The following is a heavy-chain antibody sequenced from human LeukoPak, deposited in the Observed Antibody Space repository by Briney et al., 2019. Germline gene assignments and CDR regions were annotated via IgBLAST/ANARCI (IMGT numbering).Heavy chain of an antibody. V-gene: IGHV1-2*02. D-gene: IGHD1-1*01. Sequence: ASVKVSCKASGYTFTGYYMHWVRQAPGQGLEWMGWINPNSGGTNYAQKFQGRVTMTRDTSISTAYMELSRLRSDDTAVYDCARAFYNWTDVGAFDIWGQGTMVTVSS. CDR3: ARAFYNWTDVGAFDI. CDR2: INPNSGGT. J-gene: IGHJ3*02. CDR1: GYTFTGYY.